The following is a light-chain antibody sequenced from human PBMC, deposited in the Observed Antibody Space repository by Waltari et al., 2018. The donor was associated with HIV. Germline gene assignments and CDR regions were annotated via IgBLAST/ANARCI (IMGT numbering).Light chain of an antibody. CDR3: SSYTSSGPRYVL. J-gene: IGLJ2*01. V-gene: IGLV2-14*03. Sequence: SALTPPASVSGSPGQSITISRTGTRGDVAGYNFVLWYQNNPGKAPKLLFYNVSSRPSGVSIRFSGSRSANTASLTISGLQVEDEADYFCSSYTSSGPRYVLFGGGTRLTVL. CDR2: NVS. CDR1: RGDVAGYNF.